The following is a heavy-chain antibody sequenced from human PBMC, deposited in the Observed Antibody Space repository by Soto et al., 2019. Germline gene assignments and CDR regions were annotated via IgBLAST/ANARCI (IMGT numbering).Heavy chain of an antibody. CDR3: ARIYTGTTYPSLDY. CDR1: GYTFTSYG. J-gene: IGHJ4*02. Sequence: GASVKVSCKASGYTFTSYGISWVRQAPGQGLEWMGWISAYNGNTNYAQKLQGRVTMTTDTSTSTAYMELRSLRSDDTAVYYCARIYTGTTYPSLDYWGQGTLVTVSS. D-gene: IGHD4-17*01. CDR2: ISAYNGNT. V-gene: IGHV1-18*04.